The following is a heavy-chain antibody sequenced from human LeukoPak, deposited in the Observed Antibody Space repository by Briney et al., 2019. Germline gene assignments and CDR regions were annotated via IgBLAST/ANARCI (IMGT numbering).Heavy chain of an antibody. V-gene: IGHV3-21*01. CDR1: GFTFSSYS. J-gene: IGHJ4*02. CDR3: ARVGYGSTFYFDY. Sequence: GGSLRLSCAASGFTFSSYSMNGFRQPPGKGLGWVSSISSSSSYIYYADSVKGRFTISRDNAKNSLYLQMNSLRAEDTAVYYCARVGYGSTFYFDYWGQGTLVTVSS. D-gene: IGHD3-10*01. CDR2: ISSSSSYI.